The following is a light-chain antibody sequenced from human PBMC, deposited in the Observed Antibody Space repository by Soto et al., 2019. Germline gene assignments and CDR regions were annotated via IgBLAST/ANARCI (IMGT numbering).Light chain of an antibody. CDR3: SSYTDRKNLV. Sequence: QSALTQPTSVSGSPGQSITISCTGTSSDVGTYNYVSWYQQHPGKSPKLMIYEVTNRPSGVSNRFSGSKSGNTASLTISGLQTEDEAHYYCSSYTDRKNLVFGTGTKLTVL. CDR1: SSDVGTYNY. V-gene: IGLV2-14*01. J-gene: IGLJ1*01. CDR2: EVT.